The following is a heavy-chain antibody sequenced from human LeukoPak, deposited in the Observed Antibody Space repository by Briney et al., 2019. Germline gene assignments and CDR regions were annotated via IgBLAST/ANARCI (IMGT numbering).Heavy chain of an antibody. CDR2: IRYTGET. Sequence: GGSLRLSCAASGFTFSNAWMNWVRQAPGKGLEWVSHIRYTGETFYADSVKGRFTISKDNARNSLYLQMNDLRGEDTAIYYCARDAGNSGYGCDLWGQGTLVTVSS. CDR1: GFTFSNAW. V-gene: IGHV3-69-1*01. D-gene: IGHD5-12*01. CDR3: ARDAGNSGYGCDL. J-gene: IGHJ5*02.